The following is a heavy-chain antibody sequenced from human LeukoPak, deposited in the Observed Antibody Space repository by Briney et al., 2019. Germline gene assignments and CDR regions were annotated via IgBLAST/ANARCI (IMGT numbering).Heavy chain of an antibody. Sequence: ASVKVSCKASGYTFTSYGISWVRQAPGQGLEWMGWISAYNGNTNYAQKLQGRVTMTTDTSTSTAYMELRSLRSDDTAVYYCARVRSRVKYCSSTSCYQLYDYYYYMDVWGKGTTVTISS. V-gene: IGHV1-18*01. D-gene: IGHD2-2*01. CDR1: GYTFTSYG. J-gene: IGHJ6*03. CDR3: ARVRSRVKYCSSTSCYQLYDYYYYMDV. CDR2: ISAYNGNT.